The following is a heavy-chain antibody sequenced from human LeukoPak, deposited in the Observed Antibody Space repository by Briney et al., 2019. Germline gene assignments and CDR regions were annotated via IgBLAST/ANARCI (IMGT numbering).Heavy chain of an antibody. Sequence: GRSLRLSCAASGFTFDDYAMHWVWQAPGKGLEWVSGISWNSVNIGHEDSVKGRFTISRDNAKNSLHLQMNSLRPEDTALYYCVKDRGLRNQWLQVTYDSWGQGTLVTVSS. J-gene: IGHJ4*02. CDR1: GFTFDDYA. V-gene: IGHV3-9*01. CDR3: VKDRGLRNQWLQVTYDS. CDR2: ISWNSVNI. D-gene: IGHD5-24*01.